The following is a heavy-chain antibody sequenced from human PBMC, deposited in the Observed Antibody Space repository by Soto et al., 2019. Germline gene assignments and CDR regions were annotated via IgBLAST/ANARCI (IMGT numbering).Heavy chain of an antibody. V-gene: IGHV3-9*01. D-gene: IGHD6-13*01. Sequence: GGSLRLSCAASGFRFEDYAMHWVRQAPGKGLEWVSGIVSDSDIIGYVDSVKGRFTISRDNGKNTLYLQMNSLRAEDTALYYCARGIAGAGTDYWGQGTPVTVSS. CDR2: IVSDSDII. CDR1: GFRFEDYA. J-gene: IGHJ4*02. CDR3: ARGIAGAGTDY.